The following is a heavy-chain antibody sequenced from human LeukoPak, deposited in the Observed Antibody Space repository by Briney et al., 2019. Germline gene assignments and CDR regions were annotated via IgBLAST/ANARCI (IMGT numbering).Heavy chain of an antibody. CDR3: ATRPDYGSGSYSSGNY. D-gene: IGHD3-10*01. CDR2: ISAYNGNT. J-gene: IGHJ4*02. V-gene: IGHV1-18*01. CDR1: GYTFTSYG. Sequence: ASVKVSCKASGYTFTSYGISWVRQAPGQGLGWMGWISAYNGNTNYAQKLQGRVTMTTDTSTSTAYMELRSLRSVDTAVYYCATRPDYGSGSYSSGNYWGQGTLVTVSS.